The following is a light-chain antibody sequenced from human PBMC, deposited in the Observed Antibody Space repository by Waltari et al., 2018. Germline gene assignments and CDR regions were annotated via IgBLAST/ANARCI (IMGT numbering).Light chain of an antibody. CDR2: RND. CDR3: ASWDDSLGGRWL. J-gene: IGLJ2*01. V-gene: IGLV1-44*01. Sequence: QSVLTQPPSASGAPGQRVTISCSGSSSNVGNHVVNWYQQFPGTAPKLLIYRNDLRPSGVPDRFSGSKAGTSASLAISGLQSEDEADYYCASWDDSLGGRWLFGGGTKLTVL. CDR1: SSNVGNHV.